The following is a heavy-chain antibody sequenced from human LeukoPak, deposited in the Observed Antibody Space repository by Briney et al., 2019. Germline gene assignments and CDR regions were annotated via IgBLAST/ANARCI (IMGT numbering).Heavy chain of an antibody. V-gene: IGHV4-61*02. CDR3: VRDWNGDYFAY. CDR1: GDSVSSGTYY. J-gene: IGHJ4*02. D-gene: IGHD1-1*01. CDR2: IHTSGNT. Sequence: SETLSLTCIVSGDSVSSGTYYWTWLRQPAGKGLEWIGRIHTSGNTNYSPSLKSRVTISRDTSKNQFSLRLTSVTAADTAVYYCVRDWNGDYFAYRGQGTLVTVSS.